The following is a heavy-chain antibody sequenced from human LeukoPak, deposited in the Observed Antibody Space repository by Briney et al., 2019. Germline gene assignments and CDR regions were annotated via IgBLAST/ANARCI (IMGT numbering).Heavy chain of an antibody. CDR1: GGSISSSSYY. V-gene: IGHV4-39*07. CDR2: IYYSGST. J-gene: IGHJ4*02. Sequence: SETLSLTCTVSGGSISSSSYYWGWIRQPPGKGLEWIGSIYYSGSTYYNPSLKSRVTISVDTSKNQFSLKLSSVTAADTAVYYCASSPRYCSSTSCYGDYFDYWGQGTLVTVSS. CDR3: ASSPRYCSSTSCYGDYFDY. D-gene: IGHD2-2*01.